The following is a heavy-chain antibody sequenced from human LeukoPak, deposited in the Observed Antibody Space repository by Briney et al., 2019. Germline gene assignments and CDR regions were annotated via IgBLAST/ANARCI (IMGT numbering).Heavy chain of an antibody. CDR3: ASGTVPYY. D-gene: IGHD1-1*01. CDR2: IYYSGST. V-gene: IGHV4-59*01. CDR1: GDSSSSYY. Sequence: SETLSLTCTVSGDSSSSYYWTWIRQPPGKGLEWIGYIYYSGSTGYNPSLKGRVTISLDTSKKQFSLKLTSVTAADTAVYYCASGTVPYYWGQGTLVTVSS. J-gene: IGHJ4*02.